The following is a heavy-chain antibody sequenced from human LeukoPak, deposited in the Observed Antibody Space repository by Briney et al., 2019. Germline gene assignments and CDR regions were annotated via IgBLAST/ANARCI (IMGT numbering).Heavy chain of an antibody. CDR2: ISSSSSTI. Sequence: GGSLRLSCAASGFTFSSYSMNWVRQAPGKGLEWVSYISSSSSTIYYADSVKGRFTISRDNAKNSLYLQMNSLRAEDTAVYYCAKPVGAIPYYYYMDVWGKGTTVTVSS. CDR1: GFTFSSYS. V-gene: IGHV3-48*01. CDR3: AKPVGAIPYYYYMDV. D-gene: IGHD1-26*01. J-gene: IGHJ6*03.